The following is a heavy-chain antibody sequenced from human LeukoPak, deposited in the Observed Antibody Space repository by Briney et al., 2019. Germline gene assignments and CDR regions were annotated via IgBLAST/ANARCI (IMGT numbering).Heavy chain of an antibody. V-gene: IGHV3-23*01. CDR3: ARADCSSTSCHKSDAFDI. J-gene: IGHJ3*02. D-gene: IGHD2-2*01. Sequence: GGSLRLSCAASGFTFSSYAMSWVRQAPGKGLEWVSAISGSGGSTYYADSVKGRFTISRDNAKISLYLQMNSLRAEDTAVYYCARADCSSTSCHKSDAFDIWGQGTMVTVSS. CDR2: ISGSGGST. CDR1: GFTFSSYA.